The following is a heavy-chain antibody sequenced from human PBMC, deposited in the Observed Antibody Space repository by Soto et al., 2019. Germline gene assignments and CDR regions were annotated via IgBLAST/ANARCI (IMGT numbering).Heavy chain of an antibody. CDR1: GFTVSSNY. Sequence: EVQLVESGGGLVQPGGSLRLSCAASGFTVSSNYMSWVRQAPGKGLEWVSVIYSGGSTYYADSVNGRFTISRDNSKNTLYLQMNSLRAEDTAVYYCARDGDYGDYDAFDIWGQGTMVTVSS. D-gene: IGHD4-17*01. CDR3: ARDGDYGDYDAFDI. V-gene: IGHV3-66*01. CDR2: IYSGGST. J-gene: IGHJ3*02.